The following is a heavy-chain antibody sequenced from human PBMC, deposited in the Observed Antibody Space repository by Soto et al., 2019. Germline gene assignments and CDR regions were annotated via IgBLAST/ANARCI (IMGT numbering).Heavy chain of an antibody. CDR2: IKQDGSEK. Sequence: PGGSLRLPCAASGFTFSSHWMSWVRQAPGKGLEWVANIKQDGSEKYYVDSVKGRFTISRDNAKNSLYLQMNSLRAEDTAVYYCARDWEQWLVLGAEYFQHWGQGTLVTVSS. V-gene: IGHV3-7*01. CDR1: GFTFSSHW. D-gene: IGHD6-19*01. J-gene: IGHJ1*01. CDR3: ARDWEQWLVLGAEYFQH.